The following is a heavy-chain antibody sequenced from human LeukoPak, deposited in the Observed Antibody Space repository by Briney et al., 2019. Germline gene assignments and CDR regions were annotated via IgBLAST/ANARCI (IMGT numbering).Heavy chain of an antibody. D-gene: IGHD2-15*01. CDR3: ARVGSGYCSGDSCSRNAFDM. CDR1: GVSLSGYY. CDR2: INHSGST. V-gene: IGHV4-34*01. Sequence: PSETLSLTCAVYGVSLSGYYWSWIRQPPVKGLEWIGEINHSGSTNYNPSLKSRVTISVDTSKNQLSLKLSSVTAADTAVYYCARVGSGYCSGDSCSRNAFDMWGQGTMVTVSS. J-gene: IGHJ3*02.